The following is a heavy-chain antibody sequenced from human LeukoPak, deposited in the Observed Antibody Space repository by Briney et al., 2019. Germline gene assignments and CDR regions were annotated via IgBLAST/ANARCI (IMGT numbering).Heavy chain of an antibody. V-gene: IGHV4-4*09. J-gene: IGHJ4*02. CDR3: ASHSGTWGYLDV. CDR1: GDSSRIYY. D-gene: IGHD3-22*01. Sequence: NPSETLSLTCTVSGDSSRIYYWSWFRQPPGKRLEWLGYIHTSGSTTYNPSLRGRVAISLDTSKNHFSLRLSSAAAADSAVYYCASHSGTWGYLDVWGQGALVTVSS. CDR2: IHTSGST.